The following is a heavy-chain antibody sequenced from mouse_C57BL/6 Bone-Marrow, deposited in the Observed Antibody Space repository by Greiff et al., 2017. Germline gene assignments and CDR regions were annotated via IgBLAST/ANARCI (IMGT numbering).Heavy chain of an antibody. CDR2: IYPRSGNT. CDR3: ARAPFYYYGSSPFGY. V-gene: IGHV1-81*01. J-gene: IGHJ2*01. D-gene: IGHD1-1*01. Sequence: VKLMESGAELARPGASVKLSCKASGYTFTSYGISWVKQRTGQGLEWIGEIYPRSGNTYYNEKFKGKATLTADKSSSTAYMELRSLTSEDSAVYFCARAPFYYYGSSPFGYWGQGTTLTVSS. CDR1: GYTFTSYG.